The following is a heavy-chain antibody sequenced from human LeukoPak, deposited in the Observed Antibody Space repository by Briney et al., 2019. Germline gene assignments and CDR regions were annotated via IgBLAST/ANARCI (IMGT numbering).Heavy chain of an antibody. CDR3: TTEVLWFGEKGLKDY. D-gene: IGHD3-10*01. V-gene: IGHV3-15*01. CDR1: GFTFSNAW. J-gene: IGHJ4*02. Sequence: GGSLRPSCAASGFTFSNAWMSWVRQAPGKGLEWVGRIKSKTDGGTTDYAAPVKGRFTISRDDSKNTLYLQMNSLKTEDTAVYYCTTEVLWFGEKGLKDYWGQGTLVTVSS. CDR2: IKSKTDGGTT.